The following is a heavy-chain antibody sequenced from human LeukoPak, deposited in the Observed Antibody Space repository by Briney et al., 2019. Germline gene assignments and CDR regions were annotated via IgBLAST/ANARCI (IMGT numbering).Heavy chain of an antibody. V-gene: IGHV4-39*01. J-gene: IGHJ4*02. Sequence: SETLSLTCTVSGGSISSSSYYWGWIRQPPGKGLEWIANIYYSGNTYYNPSFKSRVTISVDTSKNQFSLKLSSVTAADTAMYYCARLGRGYSSGYSYFDYWGQGVLVTVSS. D-gene: IGHD2-8*02. CDR3: ARLGRGYSSGYSYFDY. CDR2: IYYSGNT. CDR1: GGSISSSSYY.